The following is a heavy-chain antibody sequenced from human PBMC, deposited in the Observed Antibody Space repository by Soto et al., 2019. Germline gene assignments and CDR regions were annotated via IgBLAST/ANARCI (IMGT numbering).Heavy chain of an antibody. Sequence: QITLKESGPTLVKPTQTLTLTCTFSGFSLSTGGVGVGWIRQPPGKALEWLALIYWDDDKRYNPSLERRLTISQDTPKTHVVLTMTNMDPEDTATSLCAHRSGDRDAYWGQGTLVTVSS. J-gene: IGHJ4*02. CDR1: GFSLSTGGVG. CDR2: IYWDDDK. V-gene: IGHV2-5*02. CDR3: AHRSGDRDAY. D-gene: IGHD7-27*01.